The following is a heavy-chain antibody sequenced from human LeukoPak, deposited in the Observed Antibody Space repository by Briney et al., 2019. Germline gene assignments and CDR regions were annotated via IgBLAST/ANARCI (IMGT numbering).Heavy chain of an antibody. D-gene: IGHD1-26*01. CDR2: ISGSGGST. CDR3: AKAPRGSLHFDY. Sequence: GGSLRLSCAASGFTFSSYGMHWVRQAPGKGLEWVSAISGSGGSTYYADSVKGRFTISRDNSKNTLYLQMNSLRAEDTAVYYCAKAPRGSLHFDYWGQGTLVTVSS. V-gene: IGHV3-23*01. CDR1: GFTFSSYG. J-gene: IGHJ4*02.